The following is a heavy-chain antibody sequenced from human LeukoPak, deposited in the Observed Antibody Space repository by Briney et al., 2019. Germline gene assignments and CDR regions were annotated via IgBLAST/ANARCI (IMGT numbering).Heavy chain of an antibody. CDR2: ISGSGGST. V-gene: IGHV3-23*01. CDR1: GFTFSSYA. CDR3: ARPNTYYDFWSGYSYYYYYYGMDV. D-gene: IGHD3-3*01. J-gene: IGHJ6*02. Sequence: PGGSLRLSCAASGFTFSSYAMSWVRQAPGKGLEWVSAISGSGGSTYYADSVKGRFTISRDNSKNTLYLQMNSLRAEDTAVYYCARPNTYYDFWSGYSYYYYYYGMDVWGQGTTVTVSS.